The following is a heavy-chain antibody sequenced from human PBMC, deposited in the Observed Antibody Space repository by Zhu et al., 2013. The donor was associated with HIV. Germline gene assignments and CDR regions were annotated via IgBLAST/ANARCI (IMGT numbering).Heavy chain of an antibody. J-gene: IGHJ4*02. CDR2: ISSSSSYI. CDR3: ARDDYDYIWGSYPRSLFDY. CDR1: GFTFSSYS. Sequence: EVQLVESGGGLVQPGGSLRLSCAASGFTFSSYSMNWVRQAPGKGLEWVSSISSSSSYIYYADSVKGRFTISRDNAKNSLYLQMNSLRAEDTAVYYCARDDYDYIWGSYPRSLFDYWGQGTLVTVSS. D-gene: IGHD3-16*02. V-gene: IGHV3-21*01.